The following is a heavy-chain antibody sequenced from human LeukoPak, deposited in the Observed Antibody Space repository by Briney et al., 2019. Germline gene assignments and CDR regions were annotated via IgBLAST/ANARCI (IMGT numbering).Heavy chain of an antibody. Sequence: GGSLRLSCAASGFTFSSYWMHWVRHAPGKGLVWVSRINSDGSSTSYADSVKGRFTISRDNAKNTLYLQMNSLRAEDTAVYYCARDIAAREGYYYYGMDVWGQGTTVTVSS. J-gene: IGHJ6*02. CDR1: GFTFSSYW. V-gene: IGHV3-74*01. CDR2: INSDGSST. CDR3: ARDIAAREGYYYYGMDV. D-gene: IGHD6-6*01.